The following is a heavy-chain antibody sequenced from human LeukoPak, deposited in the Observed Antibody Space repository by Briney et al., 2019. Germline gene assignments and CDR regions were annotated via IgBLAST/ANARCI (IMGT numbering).Heavy chain of an antibody. CDR2: INHSGST. D-gene: IGHD5-18*01. CDR1: GGSFSGYY. V-gene: IGHV4-34*01. CDR3: ARALGTAMVTLYYFDY. J-gene: IGHJ4*02. Sequence: SETLSLTCAVYGGSFSGYYWSWSRQPPGKGLEWIGEINHSGSTNYNPSLKSRVTISVDTSKNQFSLKLSSVTAADTAVYYCARALGTAMVTLYYFDYWGQGTLVTVSS.